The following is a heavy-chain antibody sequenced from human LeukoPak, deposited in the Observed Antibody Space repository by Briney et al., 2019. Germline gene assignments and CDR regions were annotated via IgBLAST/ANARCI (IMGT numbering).Heavy chain of an antibody. CDR3: AKDRPNYYGSNGHYYRRDGDY. Sequence: GGSLRLSCAASGFTFSIYGMSWVRQAPGKGLQWVSSITSSGDGTYYADSVKVRFTISRDNSENMLYLQMNSLRVEDTAVYFCAKDRPNYYGSNGHYYRRDGDYWGQGTLVTVSS. J-gene: IGHJ4*02. D-gene: IGHD3-22*01. CDR2: ITSSGDGT. V-gene: IGHV3-23*01. CDR1: GFTFSIYG.